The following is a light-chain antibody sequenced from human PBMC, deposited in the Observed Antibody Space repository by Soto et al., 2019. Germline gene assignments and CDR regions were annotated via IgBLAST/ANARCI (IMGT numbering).Light chain of an antibody. CDR3: MQVLQTRT. CDR1: QSLLHSNGYNY. CDR2: LGS. Sequence: DIVMTQSPLSLPVTPGEPASISCRSSQSLLHSNGYNYLDWYLQKPEQSPQLLIYLGSNRASGVADRFSGSGSGTVFTLKISRVEAEDVGVYYCMQVLQTRTFGQGTKLEIK. J-gene: IGKJ2*01. V-gene: IGKV2-28*01.